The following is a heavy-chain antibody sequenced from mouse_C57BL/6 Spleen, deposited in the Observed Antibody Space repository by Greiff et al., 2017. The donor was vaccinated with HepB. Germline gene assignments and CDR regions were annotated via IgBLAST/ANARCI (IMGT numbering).Heavy chain of an antibody. Sequence: QVHVKQSGPELVKPGASVKISCKASGYAFSSSWMNWVKQRPGKGLEWIGRIYPGDGDTNYNGKFKGKATLTADKSSSTAYMQLSSLTSEDSAVYFCLPLTTVWGHWGQGTTLTVSS. CDR2: IYPGDGDT. J-gene: IGHJ2*01. V-gene: IGHV1-82*01. CDR3: LPLTTVWGH. D-gene: IGHD1-1*01. CDR1: GYAFSSSW.